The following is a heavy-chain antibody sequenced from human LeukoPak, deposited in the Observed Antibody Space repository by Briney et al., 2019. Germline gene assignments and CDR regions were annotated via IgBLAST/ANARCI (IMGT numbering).Heavy chain of an antibody. J-gene: IGHJ6*03. CDR1: GFTFSDHF. CDR3: ARGGGNTGNFWSGSYYMDV. Sequence: GGSLRLSCAASGFTFSDHFMDWVRQTPGKGLEWVGRTRNKPNSYTTEYAASVKGRFTISRDDSKNSLSLQMNSLKTEDTAVYYCARGGGNTGNFWSGSYYMDVWGKGTTVTVSS. CDR2: TRNKPNSYTT. V-gene: IGHV3-72*01. D-gene: IGHD3-3*01.